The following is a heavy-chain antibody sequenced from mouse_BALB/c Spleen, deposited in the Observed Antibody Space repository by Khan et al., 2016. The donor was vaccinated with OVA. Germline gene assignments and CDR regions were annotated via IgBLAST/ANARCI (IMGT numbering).Heavy chain of an antibody. Sequence: EVELVESGGGLVQPGRSQKLSCAASGFTFNSYGMHWVRQAPEKGLEWVAYISGDSNTIYYADTVKGRFTISRDNPKNTLFLQMTRRMSYDTAMYYCATSYFYGYYFDYWGPGTTLTVS. CDR2: ISGDSNTI. V-gene: IGHV5-17*02. D-gene: IGHD1-1*01. CDR3: ATSYFYGYYFDY. J-gene: IGHJ2*01. CDR1: GFTFNSYG.